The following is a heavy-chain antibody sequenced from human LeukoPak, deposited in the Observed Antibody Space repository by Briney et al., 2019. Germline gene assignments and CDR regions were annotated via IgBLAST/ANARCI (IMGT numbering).Heavy chain of an antibody. V-gene: IGHV3-11*03. CDR1: GFTFSDYY. J-gene: IGHJ4*02. CDR2: ISSSNTYT. CDR3: ARSRSYYPADY. D-gene: IGHD1-26*01. Sequence: GGSLRLSCAASGFTFSDYYMSWIRQAPGKGLEWVSYISSSNTYTNYAGSVKGRFTISRDDAKNSLYLQMNSLRAEDTAVYYCARSRSYYPADYWGQGTLVTVSS.